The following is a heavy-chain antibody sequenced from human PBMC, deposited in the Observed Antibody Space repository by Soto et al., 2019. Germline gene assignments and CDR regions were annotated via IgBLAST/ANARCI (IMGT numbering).Heavy chain of an antibody. D-gene: IGHD1-1*01. CDR2: IKNNADGGTA. J-gene: IGHJ3*02. Sequence: EEQLVESGGGLVERGGSLRLSCAASLLNFNIAWLSWVRQAPGKGLEWVGRIKNNADGGTADSAEPVKARFIVSRDDSKSTLYLQMNSLKIEDTAMYYCTTMNDRDAFEIWGQGAMVTVSS. V-gene: IGHV3-15*01. CDR1: LLNFNIAW. CDR3: TTMNDRDAFEI.